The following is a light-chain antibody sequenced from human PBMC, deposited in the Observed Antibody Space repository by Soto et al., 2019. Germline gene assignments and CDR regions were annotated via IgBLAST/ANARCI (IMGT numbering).Light chain of an antibody. Sequence: DIQMTQSPSSLSASVGDRVTITCRASHPININLVWFQQKPGKAPKSLIYAATNLQSGVPSRFRGSGGGTDFSLTISSLQPQDVATYYCQHYQRYPPAFGGGTKLELK. CDR1: HPININ. J-gene: IGKJ4*01. V-gene: IGKV1-16*01. CDR2: AAT. CDR3: QHYQRYPPA.